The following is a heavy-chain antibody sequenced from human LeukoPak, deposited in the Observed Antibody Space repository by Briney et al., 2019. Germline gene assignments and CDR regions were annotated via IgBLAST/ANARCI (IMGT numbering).Heavy chain of an antibody. V-gene: IGHV3-74*01. Sequence: GGSLRLSCAASGFTFSSYWMHWVRQAPGKGLVWVSRINSDGSSTSYADSVKGRFTISRDNAKNTLYLQMNSLRVDDTAVYYCARVSTMVRRAMDVWGQGTTVTVSS. CDR2: INSDGSST. J-gene: IGHJ6*02. CDR1: GFTFSSYW. CDR3: ARVSTMVRRAMDV. D-gene: IGHD3-10*01.